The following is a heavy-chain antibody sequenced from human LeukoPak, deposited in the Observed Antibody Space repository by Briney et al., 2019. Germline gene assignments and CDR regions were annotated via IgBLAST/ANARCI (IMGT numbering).Heavy chain of an antibody. Sequence: GGSLRLSCAASGFTFTRFWMSWMRQAPGKGLQWVANIKHDGSEQYYVDSVKGRFTISRDNAKNSPLLQMNSLGVEDTAVYYCKSGGAAPGSFDYWGQGALVTVSS. CDR1: GFTFTRFW. CDR3: KSGGAAPGSFDY. D-gene: IGHD1-26*01. V-gene: IGHV3-7*01. CDR2: IKHDGSEQ. J-gene: IGHJ4*02.